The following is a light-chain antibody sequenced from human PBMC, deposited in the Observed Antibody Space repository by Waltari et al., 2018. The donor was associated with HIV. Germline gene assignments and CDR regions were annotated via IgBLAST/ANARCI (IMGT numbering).Light chain of an antibody. CDR2: EVT. V-gene: IGLV2-14*01. J-gene: IGLJ3*02. CDR3: NSYTISSTLGV. CDR1: SSDVGGYNY. Sequence: QSALTQPASVSGSPGQSITISCTGTSSDVGGYNYVSWYHKHPGKAPKLMIYEVTNRPSGVATRFSGSKSGNTASLPISGRQAEDEADYYCNSYTISSTLGVFGGGTKLTVL.